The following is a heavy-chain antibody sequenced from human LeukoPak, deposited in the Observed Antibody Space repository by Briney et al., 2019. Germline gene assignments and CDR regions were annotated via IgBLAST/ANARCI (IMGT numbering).Heavy chain of an antibody. J-gene: IGHJ6*03. CDR1: GGSISSSSYY. CDR2: IYYSGST. CDR3: ARGDCSSTICYSPMDV. D-gene: IGHD2-2*01. V-gene: IGHV4-39*07. Sequence: SETLSLTCTVSGGSISSSSYYWGWIRQPPGRGLEWIGSIYYSGSTYYNPSLKSRVTISVDTSKNQFSLKLTSVTAADTAVYYCARGDCSSTICYSPMDVWGKGTTVTVSS.